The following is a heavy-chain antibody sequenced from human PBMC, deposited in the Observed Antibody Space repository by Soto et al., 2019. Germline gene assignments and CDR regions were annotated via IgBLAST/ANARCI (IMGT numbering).Heavy chain of an antibody. CDR3: ARDHYGMDV. Sequence: GGPLRRYCATSGFTFSSYWMSWVRQAPGKGLEWVANIKQDGSEKYYVDSVKGRFTISRDNAKNSLYLQMNSLRAEDTAVYYCARDHYGMDVWGQGTTVTVS. J-gene: IGHJ6*02. CDR2: IKQDGSEK. V-gene: IGHV3-7*01. CDR1: GFTFSSYW.